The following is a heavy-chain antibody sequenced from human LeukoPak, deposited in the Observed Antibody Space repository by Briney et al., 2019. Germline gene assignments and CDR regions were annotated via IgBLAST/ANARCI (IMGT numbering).Heavy chain of an antibody. CDR2: IKQDGSEK. D-gene: IGHD4-23*01. CDR1: GFTFSSYW. J-gene: IGHJ4*02. CDR3: ARDSEDGGNSGFDY. Sequence: PGGSLRLSCAASGFTFSSYWVSWVRQAPGKGRGGVANIKQDGSEKYYVATVKGRFTISRDNAKNSLYLQMNSLRAEDTAVYYCARDSEDGGNSGFDYWGQGTLVTVSS. V-gene: IGHV3-7*01.